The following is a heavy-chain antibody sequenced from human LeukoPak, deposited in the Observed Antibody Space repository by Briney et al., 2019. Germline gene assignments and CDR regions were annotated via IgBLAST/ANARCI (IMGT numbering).Heavy chain of an antibody. V-gene: IGHV3-33*01. D-gene: IGHD5-24*01. CDR2: IWYDGSNK. CDR1: GFTFSSYG. CDR3: ARDVTMDDYNGALDY. J-gene: IGHJ4*02. Sequence: GGSLRLSCAASGFTFSSYGMHWVRQAPGKGLEWVAVIWYDGSNKYYADSVKGRFTISRDNSKNTLYLQMNSLRAEDTAVYYCARDVTMDDYNGALDYWGQGTLVTVSS.